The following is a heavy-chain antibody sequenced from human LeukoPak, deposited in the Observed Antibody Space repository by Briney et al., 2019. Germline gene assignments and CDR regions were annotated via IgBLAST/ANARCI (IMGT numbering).Heavy chain of an antibody. J-gene: IGHJ6*04. CDR1: GFTFSSYA. V-gene: IGHV3-23*01. CDR2: ISGSGSST. D-gene: IGHD2-2*01. CDR3: AKELVVAVIIGHYYFYGRVV. Sequence: GGSLRLSCAASGFTFSSYAMSWVRQAPGKGLEWVSGISGSGSSTYYGDSVKGRFSISRDNFKNTLYLQLNSVRAEDTAMYYCAKELVVAVIIGHYYFYGRVVWGEETTVSVSS.